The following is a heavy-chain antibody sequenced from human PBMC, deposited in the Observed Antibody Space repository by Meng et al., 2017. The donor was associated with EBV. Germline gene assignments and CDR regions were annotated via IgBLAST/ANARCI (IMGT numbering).Heavy chain of an antibody. CDR1: GLSLSTRGVG. J-gene: IGHJ4*02. D-gene: IGHD6-6*01. V-gene: IGHV2-5*02. CDR2: IYWDDDK. CDR3: AHIIAARPFDY. Sequence: QITWKESGPTLVKPTQTLTLSCTFSGLSLSTRGVGVGWIRQPPGKALEWLALIYWDDDKRYSPSLKSRLTITKDTSKNQVVLTMTNMDPVDAATYYCAHIIAARPFDYWGQGTLVTASS.